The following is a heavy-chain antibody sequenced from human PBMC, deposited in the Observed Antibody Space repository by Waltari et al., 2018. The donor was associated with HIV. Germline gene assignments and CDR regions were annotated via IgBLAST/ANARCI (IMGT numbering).Heavy chain of an antibody. CDR1: GFTFSSYW. V-gene: IGHV3-7*01. Sequence: EVQLVESGGGLVQPGGSLRLSCAASGFTFSSYWMSWVRQAPGKGLEWVAKIKQDGSEKYYVDSVKGRFTISRDNAKNSLYLQMNSLRAEDTAVYYCAGGGVLLWFGDLYWFDPWGQGTLVTVSS. CDR3: AGGGVLLWFGDLYWFDP. D-gene: IGHD3-10*01. CDR2: IKQDGSEK. J-gene: IGHJ5*02.